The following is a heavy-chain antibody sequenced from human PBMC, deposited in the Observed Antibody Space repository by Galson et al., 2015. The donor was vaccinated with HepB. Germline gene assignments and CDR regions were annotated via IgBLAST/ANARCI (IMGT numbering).Heavy chain of an antibody. CDR3: ARSSGGYFDS. J-gene: IGHJ4*02. CDR1: GFNSSIFW. V-gene: IGHV3-7*01. CDR2: IKQDGREK. D-gene: IGHD1-26*01. Sequence: LRLSCAGSGFNSSIFWMSWVRQAPGKGLEWVANIKQDGREKYYVGPVKGRFTISRDNAGNSLYLQMNSLGGEDTALYYCARSSGGYFDSWGQGILVTVSS.